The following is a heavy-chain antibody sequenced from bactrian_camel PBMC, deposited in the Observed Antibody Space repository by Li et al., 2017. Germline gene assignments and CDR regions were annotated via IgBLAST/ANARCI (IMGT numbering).Heavy chain of an antibody. CDR1: GFSLNTAF. CDR3: TKDQAPYGGIWPTYDY. Sequence: HVQLVESGGGLVQAGGSMRLSCAASGFSLNTAFMRWVRQAPGKGLEWVATINYADDTTYYADSVKGRFIISRDDATKTLFLQLNSLKTEDTAMYYCTKDQAPYGGIWPTYDYWGQGTQVTVS. D-gene: IGHD6*01. CDR2: INYADDTT. J-gene: IGHJ4*01. V-gene: IGHV3S1*01.